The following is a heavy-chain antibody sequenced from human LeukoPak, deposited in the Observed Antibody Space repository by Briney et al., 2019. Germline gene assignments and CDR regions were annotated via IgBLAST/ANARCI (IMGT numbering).Heavy chain of an antibody. CDR1: GFTFSSYA. CDR3: AKGSSASCYSSVDS. CDR2: ISGSGGST. Sequence: GGSLGLSCAASGFTFSSYAMSWVRQAPGKGLEWVSAISGSGGSTYYADSVKGRFTISRDNSKNTLYLQMNSLRAEDTAVYYCAKGSSASCYSSVDSWGQGTLVTVSS. V-gene: IGHV3-23*01. J-gene: IGHJ4*02. D-gene: IGHD2-15*01.